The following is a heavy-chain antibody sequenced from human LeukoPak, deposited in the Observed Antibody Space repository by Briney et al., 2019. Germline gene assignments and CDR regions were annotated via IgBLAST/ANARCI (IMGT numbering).Heavy chain of an antibody. D-gene: IGHD2-15*01. J-gene: IGHJ3*01. Sequence: SETLSLTCAVSGGSLTPYYWSWIRQTPEKGLEWIGYVYYTGTTFYNPFLKSRVTMSVDVSSNEFSLRLRSVTAADTAVYYCVSDVFEGTTIGHCSEVWGQGTVVTVSS. CDR3: VSDVFEGTTIGHCSEV. CDR1: GGSLTPYY. V-gene: IGHV4-59*01. CDR2: VYYTGTT.